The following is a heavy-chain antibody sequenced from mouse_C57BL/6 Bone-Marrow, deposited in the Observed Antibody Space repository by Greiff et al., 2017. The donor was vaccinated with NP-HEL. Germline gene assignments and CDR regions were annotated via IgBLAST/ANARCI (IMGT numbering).Heavy chain of an antibody. Sequence: QVQLQQPGTELVKPGASVKLSCKASGYTFTSYWMHWVKQRPGQGLEWIANINPSTGGTNYNEKFKSKATLTVDKSSSTAYMQLSSLTSEDSAVYYCARELLGHYYGKEFDYWGQGTALTVSA. CDR1: GYTFTSYW. D-gene: IGHD1-1*01. J-gene: IGHJ2*01. CDR3: ARELLGHYYGKEFDY. CDR2: INPSTGGT. V-gene: IGHV1-53*01.